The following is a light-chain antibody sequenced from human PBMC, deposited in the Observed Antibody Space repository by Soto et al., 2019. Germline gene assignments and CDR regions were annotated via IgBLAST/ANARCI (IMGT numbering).Light chain of an antibody. CDR2: EVT. J-gene: IGLJ1*01. Sequence: QSALTQPASVSGSPGQSITLSCTGTNNDIGSYDYVSWFQQYPGEAPTLIIYEVTKRPSGVPDRVSASKSGNTASLTVSGLRAEDEADYYCSSYAGSNNVVFGSGTKLTVL. V-gene: IGLV2-8*01. CDR1: NNDIGSYDY. CDR3: SSYAGSNNVV.